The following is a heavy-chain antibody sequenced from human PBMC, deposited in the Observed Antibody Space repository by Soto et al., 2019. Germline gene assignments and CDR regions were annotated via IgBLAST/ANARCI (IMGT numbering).Heavy chain of an antibody. Sequence: HPGGSLRLSCEASGFTFSDYWMSWVRQAPGKGPEWVANIKFDGSEKQYVDSVRGRFTISRDSSRSSLSLQMNSLRAGDTAVYYCVKDGGYCSSSTCYAPRNHYFDSWGQGTLVTVSS. V-gene: IGHV3-7*03. CDR2: IKFDGSEK. CDR1: GFTFSDYW. CDR3: VKDGGYCSSSTCYAPRNHYFDS. J-gene: IGHJ4*02. D-gene: IGHD2-2*01.